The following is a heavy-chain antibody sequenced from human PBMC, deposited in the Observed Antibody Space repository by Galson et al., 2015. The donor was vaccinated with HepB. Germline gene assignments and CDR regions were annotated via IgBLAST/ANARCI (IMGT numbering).Heavy chain of an antibody. J-gene: IGHJ4*02. V-gene: IGHV4-34*01. CDR1: GGSFSGYY. D-gene: IGHD1-26*01. CDR2: INHSGST. CDR3: ARGRGIVGAIGVDY. Sequence: ETLSLTCAVYGGSFSGYYWSWIRQPPGKGLEWIGEINHSGSTNYNPSLKSRVTISVDTSKNQFSLKLSSVTAADTAVYYCARGRGIVGAIGVDYWGQGTLVTVSS.